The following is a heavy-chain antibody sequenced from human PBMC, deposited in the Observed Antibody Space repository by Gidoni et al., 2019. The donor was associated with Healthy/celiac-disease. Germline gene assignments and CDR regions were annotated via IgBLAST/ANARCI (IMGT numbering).Heavy chain of an antibody. CDR3: AREGGGSSWYPNAFDI. D-gene: IGHD6-13*01. J-gene: IGHJ3*02. CDR2: SYSGGST. CDR1: GFIVSSHC. V-gene: IGHV3-53*01. Sequence: EVQRVECGGGVIQPGGSVRLSCAASGFIVSSHCMSWVRRAQGKGLECVSVSYSGGSTYYASSVKGRFTIPRDNSKHTLYLQMNSLRADYTAVYYCAREGGGSSWYPNAFDIWGQETMVTVSS.